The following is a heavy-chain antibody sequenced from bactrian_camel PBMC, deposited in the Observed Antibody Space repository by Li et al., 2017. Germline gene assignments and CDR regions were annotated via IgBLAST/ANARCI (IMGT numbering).Heavy chain of an antibody. CDR3: AARQPCRVWLGYEDPGEYNI. Sequence: HVQLVESGGGSVQAGGSLRLSCAASGYTYVTRYCMGWFRQPPGKEREEVATIDRDGSATYADSVKGRFTISKDNSDNTLYLQMNSLKPEDTAMYYCAARQPCRVWLGYEDPGEYNIWGQGTQVTVS. CDR1: GYTYVTRYC. V-gene: IGHV3S55*01. J-gene: IGHJ4*01. CDR2: IDRDGSA. D-gene: IGHD5*01.